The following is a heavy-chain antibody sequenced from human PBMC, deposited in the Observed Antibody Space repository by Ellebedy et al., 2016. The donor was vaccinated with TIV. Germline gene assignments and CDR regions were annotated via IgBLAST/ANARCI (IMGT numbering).Heavy chain of an antibody. CDR3: ARAGITGTGWYFGL. D-gene: IGHD1-7*01. CDR2: ISVGSRHK. J-gene: IGHJ2*01. CDR1: GFTFPTYS. Sequence: GESLKISXVASGFTFPTYSFNWVRQAPGKGLECVSSISVGSRHKYYADSAKGRFTISRDDATNSVYLQLNSLRADDTAVYYCARAGITGTGWYFGLWGRGTLVTVSS. V-gene: IGHV3-21*01.